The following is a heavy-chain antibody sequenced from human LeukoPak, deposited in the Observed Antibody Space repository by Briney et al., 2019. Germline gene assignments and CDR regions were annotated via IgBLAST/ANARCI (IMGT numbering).Heavy chain of an antibody. CDR2: ISAYNGNT. CDR3: ARDDVVTAIYFDY. V-gene: IGHV1-18*01. Sequence: ASVKVSCKASGYTFTSYAMNWVRQAPGQGLEWMGWISAYNGNTNYAQKLQGRVTMTTDTSTSTAFMELRSLRSDDTAVYYCARDDVVTAIYFDYWGQGTLVTVSS. CDR1: GYTFTSYA. J-gene: IGHJ4*02. D-gene: IGHD2-21*02.